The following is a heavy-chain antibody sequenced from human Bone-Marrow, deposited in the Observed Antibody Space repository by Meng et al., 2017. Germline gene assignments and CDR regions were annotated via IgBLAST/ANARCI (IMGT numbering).Heavy chain of an antibody. D-gene: IGHD6-19*01. CDR2: IYYSGST. Sequence: SETLSLTCTVSGGSISSSSYYWGWIRQPPGKGLEWIGSIYYSGSTYYNPSLKSRVTISVDTSKNQFSLKLSSVTAADTAVYYCARVLIAVAGALDGMDVWGQGTTVTVSS. J-gene: IGHJ6*02. CDR1: GGSISSSSYY. CDR3: ARVLIAVAGALDGMDV. V-gene: IGHV4-39*07.